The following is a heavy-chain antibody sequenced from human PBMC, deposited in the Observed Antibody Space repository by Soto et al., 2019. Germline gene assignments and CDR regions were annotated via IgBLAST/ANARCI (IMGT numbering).Heavy chain of an antibody. CDR1: GFTFHDYA. J-gene: IGHJ4*02. V-gene: IGHV3-23*01. D-gene: IGHD2-2*01. CDR3: VKELNTARLVALAF. CDR2: IAFTGSAT. Sequence: GGSLRLSCATSGFTFHDYAMSWVRQAPGKGLEWVSAIAFTGSATYYADSVKGRFTISRDNSKNIVYLQMNSLRVDDTALYYCVKELNTARLVALAFWGQGTQVTVSS.